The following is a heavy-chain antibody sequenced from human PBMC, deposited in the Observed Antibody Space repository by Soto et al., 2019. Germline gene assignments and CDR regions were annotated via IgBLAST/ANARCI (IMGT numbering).Heavy chain of an antibody. CDR2: VYYSGTT. CDR3: ARTPFYDFGLGTHLYYCDF. J-gene: IGHJ4*02. V-gene: IGHV4-59*01. D-gene: IGHD3-16*01. CDR1: SGSISSYY. Sequence: QVQLQESGPRLMKPSETLSLTCTVASGSISSYYWSWLRQPPGKGLEWIGYVYYSGTTNYNSSLRSRVTMCIDPSKNQFSLTLNSVAAADAAVYYCARTPFYDFGLGTHLYYCDFWAQGALVTVSS.